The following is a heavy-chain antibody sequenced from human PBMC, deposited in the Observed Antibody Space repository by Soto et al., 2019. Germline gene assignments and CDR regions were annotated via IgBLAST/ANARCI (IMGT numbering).Heavy chain of an antibody. CDR2: IYYSGST. J-gene: IGHJ6*02. V-gene: IGHV4-59*01. CDR3: ARVLHSSGWYVPAANYYYYGMDV. CDR1: GGSISSYY. Sequence: SETLSLTCTVSGGSISSYYWSWIRQPPGKGLEWIGYIYYSGSTNYNPSLKSRVTISVDTSKNQFSLKLSSVTAADTAVYYCARVLHSSGWYVPAANYYYYGMDVWGQGTTVTVSS. D-gene: IGHD6-19*01.